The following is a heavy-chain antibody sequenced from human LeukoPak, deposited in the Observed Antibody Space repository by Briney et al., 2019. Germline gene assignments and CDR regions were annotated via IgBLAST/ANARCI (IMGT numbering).Heavy chain of an antibody. CDR1: GFTFSRYW. D-gene: IGHD3-10*01. CDR2: ISYDGSKK. J-gene: IGHJ4*02. V-gene: IGHV3-30*18. CDR3: AKDRHFYGAGTYYNLDY. Sequence: GGSLRLSCEASGFTFSRYWMSWVRQAPGKGLEWVSLISYDGSKKYYADSVKGRFTISRDNSQSTLYLQLNSLRAEDTAVYYCAKDRHFYGAGTYYNLDYWGQGTLVTVSS.